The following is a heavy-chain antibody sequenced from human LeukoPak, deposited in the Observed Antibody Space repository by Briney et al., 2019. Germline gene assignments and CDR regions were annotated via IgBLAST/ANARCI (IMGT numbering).Heavy chain of an antibody. J-gene: IGHJ6*02. Sequence: PSETLSLTCTVSGGSISSYYWSWIRQPAGKGLEWIGRIYTSGSTNYNPSLKSRVTMSVDTSKNQFSLKLSSVTAADTAVYYWAAGPGSPYYYNYGMDVWGQGTTVTVSS. V-gene: IGHV4-4*07. CDR3: AAGPGSPYYYNYGMDV. CDR2: IYTSGST. CDR1: GGSISSYY.